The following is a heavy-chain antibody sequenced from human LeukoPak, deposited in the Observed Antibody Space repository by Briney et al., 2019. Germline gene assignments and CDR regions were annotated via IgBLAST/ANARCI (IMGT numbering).Heavy chain of an antibody. CDR1: GVSISSGSNY. Sequence: SETLSLTCRVSGVSISSGSNYWGWIRQPPGKGLEWIGEINHSGSTNYNPSLKSRVTISVDTSKNQFSLKLSSVTAADTAVYYCARLGPRGRFRDSRERFLDYWGQGTLVTVSS. CDR3: ARLGPRGRFRDSRERFLDY. D-gene: IGHD3-22*01. J-gene: IGHJ4*02. CDR2: INHSGST. V-gene: IGHV4-39*07.